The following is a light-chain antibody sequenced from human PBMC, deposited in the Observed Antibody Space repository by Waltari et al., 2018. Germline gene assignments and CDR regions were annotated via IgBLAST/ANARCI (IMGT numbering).Light chain of an antibody. CDR3: AAWDDSLSGLWV. CDR1: SSNIGSNY. Sequence: QSVLTQPPSASGTPGQRVTISCSGSSSNIGSNYVYWYQQLPGTAPKLPIYRNNPRPSGVPDRCAGSKSGTSASLAISGLRSEDEADYYCAAWDDSLSGLWVFGGGTKLTVL. CDR2: RNN. J-gene: IGLJ3*02. V-gene: IGLV1-47*01.